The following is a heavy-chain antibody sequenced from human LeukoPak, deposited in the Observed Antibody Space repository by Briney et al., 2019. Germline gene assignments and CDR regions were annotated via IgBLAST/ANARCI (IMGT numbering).Heavy chain of an antibody. CDR3: ARDRGYCSSTSCYRKYNWFDP. D-gene: IGHD2-2*02. CDR2: INPSGGST. CDR1: GYTFTSYY. V-gene: IGHV1-46*01. Sequence: GASVKVSCKASGYTFTSYYMHWVRQAPGQGLEWMGIINPSGGSTSYAQKFQGRVTMTRDTSTSTVYMELSSLRSEDTAVYYCARDRGYCSSTSCYRKYNWFDPWGQGTLVTVSS. J-gene: IGHJ5*02.